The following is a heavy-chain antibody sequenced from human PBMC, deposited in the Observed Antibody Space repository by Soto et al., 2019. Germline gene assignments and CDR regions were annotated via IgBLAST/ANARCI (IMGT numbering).Heavy chain of an antibody. CDR2: LSGTGGNT. V-gene: IGHV3-23*01. D-gene: IGHD6-13*01. J-gene: IGHJ4*02. CDR1: GLTFSSYA. CDR3: TKGVGSNSWYYFDY. Sequence: ASVKVSCAASGLTFSSYAMNWVRQAPGKGLEWVSALSGTGGNTYYADSVKGRFTISRDNSKNTLNLQMNSLRAEDTAVYYCTKGVGSNSWYYFDYWGQGSPVTVSS.